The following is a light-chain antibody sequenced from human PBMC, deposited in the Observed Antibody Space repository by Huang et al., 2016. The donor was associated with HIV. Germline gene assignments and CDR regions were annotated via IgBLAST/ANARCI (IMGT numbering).Light chain of an antibody. J-gene: IGKJ1*01. CDR2: MCS. V-gene: IGKV2-28*01. Sequence: DIVMTQSPLSLPVTPGEPASISCRSSQSLLHSNGYNFLAWYLQRPGQSPQLLIYMCSNRASGVPDRFSGSGSGTDFTLKISGVEAEDVGVYYCMQALETPWTFGQGTKVEIK. CDR3: MQALETPWT. CDR1: QSLLHSNGYNF.